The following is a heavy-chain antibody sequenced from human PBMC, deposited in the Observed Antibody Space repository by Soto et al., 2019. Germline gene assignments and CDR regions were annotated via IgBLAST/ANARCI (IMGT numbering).Heavy chain of an antibody. D-gene: IGHD3-9*01. CDR3: ASPSLRYFDWFKGAFDI. Sequence: GASVKVSCKASGGTFSSYAISWVRQAPGQGLEWMGGIIPIFGTANYAQKFQGRVTITADESTGTAYMELSSLRSEDTAVYYCASPSLRYFDWFKGAFDIWGQGTMVTVSS. J-gene: IGHJ3*02. CDR2: IIPIFGTA. V-gene: IGHV1-69*13. CDR1: GGTFSSYA.